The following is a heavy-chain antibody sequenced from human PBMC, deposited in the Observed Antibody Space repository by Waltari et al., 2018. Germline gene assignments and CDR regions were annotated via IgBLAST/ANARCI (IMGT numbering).Heavy chain of an antibody. V-gene: IGHV3-48*04. D-gene: IGHD1-26*01. CDR2: ISSSTNTI. J-gene: IGHJ4*02. Sequence: ELQLEESGGGLVQPGGSLRLSCAASGFTFNTYSMNWVRQAPGKGLEWVSFISSSTNTIYYADSVKGRFTISSDNAQDSLYLQLNSLRVEDTAVYYCARGANSGDSRLDYWGQGTLVTVSS. CDR1: GFTFNTYS. CDR3: ARGANSGDSRLDY.